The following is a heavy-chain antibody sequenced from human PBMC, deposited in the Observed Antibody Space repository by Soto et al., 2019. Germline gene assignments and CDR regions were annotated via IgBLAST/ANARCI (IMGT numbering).Heavy chain of an antibody. V-gene: IGHV1-18*01. Sequence: QVPLVQSGAKVKKPGASVKVSCKASGYTFTSYGITWVRQAPGQGLEWMGWISAHNGNTDYAQKLQGRVIVTRDTSTSTAYMELRSLRSDDTAVYYCARGRYGDYWGQGALVTVSS. CDR3: ARGRYGDY. D-gene: IGHD1-1*01. CDR1: GYTFTSYG. CDR2: ISAHNGNT. J-gene: IGHJ4*02.